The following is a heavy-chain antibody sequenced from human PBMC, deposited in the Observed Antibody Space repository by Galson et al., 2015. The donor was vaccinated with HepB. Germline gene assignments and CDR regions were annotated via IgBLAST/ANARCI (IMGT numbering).Heavy chain of an antibody. CDR1: EFTFSSYW. CDR3: ARRISLVRGIITKPDYYYGMDV. Sequence: SLRLSCAASEFTFSSYWMNWVRQAPGKGLEWVANINPDGSEKYYVASLKGRFTISRDNAKNSLYLQMVSLRAEDTAVYYCARRISLVRGIITKPDYYYGMDVWGQGTTVTVAS. V-gene: IGHV3-7*03. D-gene: IGHD3-10*01. J-gene: IGHJ6*02. CDR2: INPDGSEK.